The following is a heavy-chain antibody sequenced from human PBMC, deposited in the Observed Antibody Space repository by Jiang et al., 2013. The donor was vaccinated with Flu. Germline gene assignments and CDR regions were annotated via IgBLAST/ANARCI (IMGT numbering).Heavy chain of an antibody. V-gene: IGHV3-23*01. Sequence: MSWVRPGSREGGWEWVSAISGSGGSTYYADSVRGRFTISRDNSKNTLYLQMNSLRADDTAVYYCARLGYCSSSSCLFYGMDVWGQGTTVTVSS. CDR3: ARLGYCSSSSCLFYGMDV. D-gene: IGHD2-15*01. J-gene: IGHJ6*02. CDR2: ISGSGGST.